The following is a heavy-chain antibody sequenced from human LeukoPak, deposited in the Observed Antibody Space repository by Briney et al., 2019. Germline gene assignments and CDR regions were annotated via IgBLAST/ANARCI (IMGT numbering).Heavy chain of an antibody. J-gene: IGHJ4*02. CDR3: AKEKYSSGFFDY. V-gene: IGHV3-23*01. CDR1: GFTFGTYA. CDR2: ISGSGGRT. D-gene: IGHD6-19*01. Sequence: GASLRLSCAASGFTFGTYAMSWVRQAPGKGLEWVSAISGSGGRTYSADSVKGRFTISRDDSKNMLYLQMNSLRAEDTAVYYCAKEKYSSGFFDYWGQGTLVTVSS.